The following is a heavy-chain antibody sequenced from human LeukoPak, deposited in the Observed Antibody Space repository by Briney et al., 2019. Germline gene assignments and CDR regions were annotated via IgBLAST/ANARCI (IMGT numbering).Heavy chain of an antibody. J-gene: IGHJ4*02. V-gene: IGHV4-39*01. CDR3: ARHSYFDY. CDR2: IYYRGTT. Sequence: SETLSLTRTVSGGSINIHIYYWGWVRHPPGKGLEWLGSIYYRGTTYYTPSLTSQVTISVDTSKNRFSLMLSSVTAADTAVYYCARHSYFDYWGQGTLVAVSS. CDR1: GGSINIHIYY.